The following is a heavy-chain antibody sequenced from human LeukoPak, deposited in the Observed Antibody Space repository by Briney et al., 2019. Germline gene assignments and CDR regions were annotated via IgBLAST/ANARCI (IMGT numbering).Heavy chain of an antibody. Sequence: PGGSLRLSCAASGFTFSDYYMSWIRQAPGKGLEWVSYISSSGSTIYYADSVKGRFTISRDNAKNSLYLQMNSLRAEDTAVYYCARDIFSDYYDSSGVDYWGQGTLVTVSS. D-gene: IGHD3-22*01. J-gene: IGHJ4*02. CDR1: GFTFSDYY. V-gene: IGHV3-11*04. CDR2: ISSSGSTI. CDR3: ARDIFSDYYDSSGVDY.